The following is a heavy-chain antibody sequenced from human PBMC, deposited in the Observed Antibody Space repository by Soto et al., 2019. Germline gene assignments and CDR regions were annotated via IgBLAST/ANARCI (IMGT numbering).Heavy chain of an antibody. J-gene: IGHJ4*02. V-gene: IGHV4-30-4*01. Sequence: QVQLQESGPGLVKPSQTLSLTCTVSGGSISSGDYYWSWIRQPPGKGLEWIGYIYYSGSTYYNPSLKRRVTISVDTSKNQFSLKLSSVTAADTAVYYCARVTVDFGVVIMDPGEYWGQGTLVTVSS. CDR2: IYYSGST. D-gene: IGHD3-3*01. CDR3: ARVTVDFGVVIMDPGEY. CDR1: GGSISSGDYY.